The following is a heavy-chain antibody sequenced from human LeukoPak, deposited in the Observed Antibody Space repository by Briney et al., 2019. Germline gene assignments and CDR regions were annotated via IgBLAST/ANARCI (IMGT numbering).Heavy chain of an antibody. J-gene: IGHJ4*02. CDR3: ARGRVLRPFDY. Sequence: SETLSLTCAVYGGSFNGYYWSWIRQPPGKGLEWIGEINHSGSTNYNPSLKSRVTISVDTSKNQFSLKLSSVTAADTAVYYCARGRVLRPFDYWGQGTLVTVSS. V-gene: IGHV4-34*01. CDR1: GGSFNGYY. CDR2: INHSGST. D-gene: IGHD4/OR15-4a*01.